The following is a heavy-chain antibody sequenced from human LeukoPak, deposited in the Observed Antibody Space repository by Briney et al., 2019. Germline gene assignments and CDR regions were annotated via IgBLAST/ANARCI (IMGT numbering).Heavy chain of an antibody. Sequence: SQTLSLTCAISGDSVSSNSAAWNWIRQSPSRGLEWLGRTYYRSKWHSYYAPSVKSRVTINPDTSKNQFSLQLKSVTPEDTAVYYCARMVGLVSDFWGQGTLVTVSS. CDR1: GDSVSSNSAA. J-gene: IGHJ4*02. CDR3: ARMVGLVSDF. V-gene: IGHV6-1*01. CDR2: TYYRSKWHS. D-gene: IGHD3-10*01.